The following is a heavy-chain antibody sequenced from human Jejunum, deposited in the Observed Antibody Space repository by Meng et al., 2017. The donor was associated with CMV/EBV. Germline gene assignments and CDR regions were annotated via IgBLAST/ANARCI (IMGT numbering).Heavy chain of an antibody. J-gene: IGHJ6*02. D-gene: IGHD1-7*01. V-gene: IGHV3-48*03. CDR1: GFAFSCSG. Sequence: SGFAFSCSGMMWVRQATGKGLEWVSYIRGGGSAICYADSVKGQFTISRDNAKSSLYLQMNSPRAEDTAIYYCARASVSGTFGMDVWGRGTTVTVSS. CDR2: IRGGGSAI. CDR3: ARASVSGTFGMDV.